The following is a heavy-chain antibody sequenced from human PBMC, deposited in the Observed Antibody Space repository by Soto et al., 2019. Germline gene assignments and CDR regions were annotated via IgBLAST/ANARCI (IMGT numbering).Heavy chain of an antibody. CDR1: GDSISTDNW. D-gene: IGHD7-27*01. CDR3: ARDTHWGLGD. CDR2: IYHSGST. J-gene: IGHJ4*02. V-gene: IGHV4-4*02. Sequence: QVQLQESGPGLVKPSETLSLTCAVSGDSISTDNWWSWVRQPPGKGLEWIGEIYHSGSTNYNPSVKSRVTISTDRSKHQLSLRLNSVTAADTAVYFCARDTHWGLGDWGQGILVIVSS.